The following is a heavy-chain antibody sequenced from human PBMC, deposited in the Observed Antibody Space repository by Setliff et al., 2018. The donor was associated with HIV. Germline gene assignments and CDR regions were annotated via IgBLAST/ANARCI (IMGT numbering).Heavy chain of an antibody. CDR3: ARGVRVGPTTTANWFDP. Sequence: PSATLSLTCAVYGGSFSTYYWSWIRQPPGEGLEWIGEINDSGSTNDSPSLKSRVTISVDTSKNPFSLKLSSVTAADTAVYYCARGVRVGPTTTANWFDPWGQGTLFTVSS. CDR1: GGSFSTYY. V-gene: IGHV4-34*01. J-gene: IGHJ5*02. CDR2: INDSGST. D-gene: IGHD1-26*01.